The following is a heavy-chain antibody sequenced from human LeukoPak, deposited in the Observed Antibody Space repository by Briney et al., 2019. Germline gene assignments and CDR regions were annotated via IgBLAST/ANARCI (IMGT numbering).Heavy chain of an antibody. CDR1: GFTFSSYW. CDR2: IKQDGSEK. D-gene: IGHD1-26*01. CDR3: ARAPVVGRDAFDI. J-gene: IGHJ3*02. Sequence: GGSLRPSCAASGFTFSSYWMSWVRQAPGKGLEWVANIKQDGSEKYYVDSVKGRFTISRDNAKNSLYLQMNSLRAEDTAVYYCARAPVVGRDAFDIWGQGTMVTVSS. V-gene: IGHV3-7*01.